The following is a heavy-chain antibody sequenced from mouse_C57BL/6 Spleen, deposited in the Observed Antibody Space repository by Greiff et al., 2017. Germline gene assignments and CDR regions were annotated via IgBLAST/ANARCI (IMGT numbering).Heavy chain of an antibody. D-gene: IGHD5-1*01. V-gene: IGHV5-17*01. J-gene: IGHJ4*01. CDR3: ASGSNYVMDY. CDR2: ISSGSSTI. Sequence: EVHLVESGGGLVKPGGSLKLSCAASGFTFSDYGMHWVRQAPEKGLEWVAYISSGSSTIYYADTVKGRFTISRDNAKNTLFLQMTSLRSEDTAMYYCASGSNYVMDYWGQGTSVTVSS. CDR1: GFTFSDYG.